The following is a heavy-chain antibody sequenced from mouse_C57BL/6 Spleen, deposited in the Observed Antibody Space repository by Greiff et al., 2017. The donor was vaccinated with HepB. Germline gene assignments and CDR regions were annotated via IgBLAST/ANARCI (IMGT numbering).Heavy chain of an antibody. J-gene: IGHJ3*01. CDR3: ARRDYGSRAWFAY. V-gene: IGHV1-26*01. D-gene: IGHD1-1*01. Sequence: VQLQQSGPELVKPGASVKISCKASGYTFTDYYMNWVKQSHGKSLEWIGDINPNNGGTSYNQKFKGKATLTGDKSSSTAYMELRSLTSEDSAVYYCARRDYGSRAWFAYWGQGTLVTVSA. CDR2: INPNNGGT. CDR1: GYTFTDYY.